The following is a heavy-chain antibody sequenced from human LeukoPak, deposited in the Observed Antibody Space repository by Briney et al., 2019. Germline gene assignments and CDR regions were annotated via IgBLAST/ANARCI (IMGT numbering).Heavy chain of an antibody. CDR3: ARDLGTYDSSGYYYYYGMDV. Sequence: SETLSLTCTVSGGSISSSSYYWGWIRQPPGKGLEWIGSIYYSGSTYYNPSLKSRVTISVDTSKNQFSLKLSSVTAADTAVYYCARDLGTYDSSGYYYYYGMDVWGQGTTVTVSS. J-gene: IGHJ6*02. V-gene: IGHV4-39*07. CDR2: IYYSGST. CDR1: GGSISSSSYY. D-gene: IGHD3-22*01.